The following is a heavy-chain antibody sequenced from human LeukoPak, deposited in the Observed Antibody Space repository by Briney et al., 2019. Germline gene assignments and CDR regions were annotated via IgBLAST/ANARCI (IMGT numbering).Heavy chain of an antibody. CDR2: IYYSGST. CDR3: ARVELRNPRLDY. Sequence: SQTLSLTCTVSGGSISSGGYYWSWIRQHPGKGLEWIGYIYYSGSTYYNPSLRSRVTISVDTSKNQFSLKLSSVTAADTAVYYCARVELRNPRLDYWGQGTLVTVSS. J-gene: IGHJ4*02. D-gene: IGHD1-7*01. V-gene: IGHV4-31*03. CDR1: GGSISSGGYY.